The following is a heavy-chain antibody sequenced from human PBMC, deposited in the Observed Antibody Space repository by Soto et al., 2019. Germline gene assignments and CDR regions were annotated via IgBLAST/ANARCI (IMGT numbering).Heavy chain of an antibody. Sequence: QLQLQESGPGLVKPSETLSLTCIVSGGSITRNNHYWGWIRQSPGKGLEWIGSILYSGSTNYNPSLKSRVTLSVETSKNQVSLKMSSVTAADTAVYYCARLGSSGWYQGSYFDYRGQGTLATVSS. J-gene: IGHJ4*02. CDR2: ILYSGST. CDR3: ARLGSSGWYQGSYFDY. V-gene: IGHV4-39*01. CDR1: GGSITRNNHY. D-gene: IGHD6-19*01.